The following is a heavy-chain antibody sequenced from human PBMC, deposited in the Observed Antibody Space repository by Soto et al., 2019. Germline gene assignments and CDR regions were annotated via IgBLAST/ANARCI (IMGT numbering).Heavy chain of an antibody. Sequence: EVQLVESGGGLVKPGGSLRLSCAASGFTFSSYSMNWVRQAPGKGLEWVSSISSSSSYIYYADSVKGRFTISRDNAKNSLYLQMNSLRAEDTAVYYCARLPPWELNGMDVWGQGTTVTVSS. V-gene: IGHV3-21*01. CDR2: ISSSSSYI. D-gene: IGHD1-26*01. CDR3: ARLPPWELNGMDV. CDR1: GFTFSSYS. J-gene: IGHJ6*02.